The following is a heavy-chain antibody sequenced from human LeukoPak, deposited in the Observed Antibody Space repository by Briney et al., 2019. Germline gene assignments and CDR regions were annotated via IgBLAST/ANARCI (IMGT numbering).Heavy chain of an antibody. J-gene: IGHJ4*02. CDR3: ASGIAVAGMVGIDY. CDR1: GDSISQKNW. V-gene: IGHV4-4*02. D-gene: IGHD6-19*01. CDR2: IYDPDST. Sequence: PSETLSLTCTVSGDSISQKNWWTWVRPPPGKGLEGIGEIYDPDSTNYTPSLKNRVTISVDTSKNQFSLKLSSVTAADTAVYYCASGIAVAGMVGIDYWGQGTLVTVSS.